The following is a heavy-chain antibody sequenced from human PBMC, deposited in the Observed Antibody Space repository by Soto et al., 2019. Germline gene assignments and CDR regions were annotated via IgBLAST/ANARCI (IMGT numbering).Heavy chain of an antibody. J-gene: IGHJ4*02. CDR1: GFSLDDYA. V-gene: IGHV3-9*01. CDR2: LSWNSGSV. D-gene: IGHD3-3*01. CDR3: AKDRNSVTKNFDY. Sequence: EVQLAESGGGLVQPGGSLRLSCVASGFSLDDYAMHWVRQAPGKGLEWVSGLSWNSGSVGYADSVKGRFTISRDNARNSMYLQMNSLIADDTAFYSCAKDRNSVTKNFDYWGQGVLVTVSS.